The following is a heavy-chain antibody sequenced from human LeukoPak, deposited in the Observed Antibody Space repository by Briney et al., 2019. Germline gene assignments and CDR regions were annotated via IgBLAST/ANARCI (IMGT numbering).Heavy chain of an antibody. D-gene: IGHD6-19*01. CDR3: ARDKQWLLDY. CDR2: FDPEDGKI. J-gene: IGHJ4*02. V-gene: IGHV1-24*01. Sequence: ASVKVSCKVSGYSLSDLSVNWVRQAPGEGLEWMGGFDPEDGKIFHAQKFQGRVTVTGNTSRDTAYLELSSLRSEDTAVYYCARDKQWLLDYWGQGTLVTVSS. CDR1: GYSLSDLS.